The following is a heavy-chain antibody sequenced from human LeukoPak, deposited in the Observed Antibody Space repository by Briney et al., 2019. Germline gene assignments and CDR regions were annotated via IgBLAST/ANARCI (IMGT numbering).Heavy chain of an antibody. D-gene: IGHD1-26*01. CDR3: ARATNFYYYYGMDV. Sequence: ASVKVSCKASGYAFTYYYIHWVRQAPGQGLEWMGIINPSGGSTSYAQKFQGRVTMTRDTSTSTVYMELSSQRSEDTAVYYCARATNFYYYYGMDVWGQGTTVTVSS. V-gene: IGHV1-46*01. J-gene: IGHJ6*02. CDR2: INPSGGST. CDR1: GYAFTYYY.